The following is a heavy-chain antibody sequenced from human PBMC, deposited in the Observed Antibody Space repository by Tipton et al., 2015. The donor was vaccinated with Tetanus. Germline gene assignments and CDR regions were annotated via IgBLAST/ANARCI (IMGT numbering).Heavy chain of an antibody. CDR1: GFTFSDYW. V-gene: IGHV3-74*01. D-gene: IGHD3-10*01. Sequence: SLRLSCVASGFTFSDYWMHWVRQAPGKGLVWVSRINSDGGITDYADSVKGRLTIARDNAKNTLYFQMNSLRVEDTAVYYCTRGRQYFDYWGQGILVTVSS. CDR2: INSDGGIT. CDR3: TRGRQYFDY. J-gene: IGHJ4*02.